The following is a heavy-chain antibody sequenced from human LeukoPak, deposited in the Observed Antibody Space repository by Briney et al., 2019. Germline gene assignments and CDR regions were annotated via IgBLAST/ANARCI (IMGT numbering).Heavy chain of an antibody. CDR1: GYTFSDYY. V-gene: IGHV1-2*02. J-gene: IGHJ4*02. Sequence: ASVTVSCKASGYTFSDYYLHWVRQAPGQGLEWMGWVNPNSGGTNYAQKFQGRFTMTRDTSTNTAYMEVSGLRSDDTAVYYCSRGAPTIAMTGAGLDYWGQGTLVAVSS. CDR2: VNPNSGGT. CDR3: SRGAPTIAMTGAGLDY. D-gene: IGHD6-19*01.